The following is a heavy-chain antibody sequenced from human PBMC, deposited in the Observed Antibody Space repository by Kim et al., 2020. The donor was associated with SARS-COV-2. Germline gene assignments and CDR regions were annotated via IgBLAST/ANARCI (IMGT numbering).Heavy chain of an antibody. CDR1: GGSFSGYY. V-gene: IGHV4-34*01. CDR2: INHSGST. CDR3: ARVLHSGYSSGWYARVRAFDI. Sequence: SQTLSLTCAVYGGSFSGYYWSWIRQPPGKGLEWIGEINHSGSTNYNPSLKSRVTISVDTSKNQFSLKLSSVTTADTAVYYCARVLHSGYSSGWYARVRAFDIWGQGTMVTVSS. J-gene: IGHJ3*02. D-gene: IGHD6-19*01.